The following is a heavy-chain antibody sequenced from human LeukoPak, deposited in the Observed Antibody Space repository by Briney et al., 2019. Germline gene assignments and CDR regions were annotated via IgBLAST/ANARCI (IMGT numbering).Heavy chain of an antibody. CDR3: ARDKDNWGLAFDI. J-gene: IGHJ3*02. Sequence: SQTLSLTCTVSGGSISSGSYYWSWIRQPAGKGLEWIGRIYTSGSTNYNPSLKSRVTISVDTSKNQFSLKLTSVTAADTAVYYCARDKDNWGLAFDIWGQGTMVTVSS. CDR2: IYTSGST. D-gene: IGHD7-27*01. V-gene: IGHV4-61*02. CDR1: GGSISSGSYY.